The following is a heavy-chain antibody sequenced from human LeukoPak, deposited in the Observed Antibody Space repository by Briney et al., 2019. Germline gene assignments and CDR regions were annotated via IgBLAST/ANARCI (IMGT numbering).Heavy chain of an antibody. Sequence: QPGRSLRLSCAASGFTFSSYGMHWVRQAPGKGLEWVAVISYDGSNKYYADSVKGRFTISRDNSKNTLYLQMNSLRAEDTAVYYCAKDYDSSGYYDYWGQGTLVTVSS. CDR1: GFTFSSYG. D-gene: IGHD3-22*01. J-gene: IGHJ4*02. CDR3: AKDYDSSGYYDY. V-gene: IGHV3-30*18. CDR2: ISYDGSNK.